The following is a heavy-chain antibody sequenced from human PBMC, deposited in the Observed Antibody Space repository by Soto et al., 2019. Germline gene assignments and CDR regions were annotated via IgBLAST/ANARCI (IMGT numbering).Heavy chain of an antibody. CDR2: ISPSGGDT. V-gene: IGHV3-23*01. CDR3: AKCARRSIGWCNWVDP. CDR1: GFTFSSYA. D-gene: IGHD6-19*01. Sequence: EVQLLESGGDLVQPGGSLRLSCEASGFTFSSYAMNWVRQAPGKGLEWVSSISPSGGDTYYADSVRGRFTISRDNSKNTLSLRMKSLRAEDTAIYSCAKCARRSIGWCNWVDPCGQRTLVIASS. J-gene: IGHJ5*02.